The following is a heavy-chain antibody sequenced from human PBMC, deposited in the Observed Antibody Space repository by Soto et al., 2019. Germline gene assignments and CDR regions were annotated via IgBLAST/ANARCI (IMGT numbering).Heavy chain of an antibody. Sequence: PSETLSLTCAVSGYSISSGYHWGWIRQPPGKGLEWIGSIYHSGSTYYNPCLKSRVTISVDTSKNQFSLKLSSVTAADTAVYYCARDSYDHSDYWGQGTLVTVSS. D-gene: IGHD3-3*01. CDR2: IYHSGST. J-gene: IGHJ4*02. V-gene: IGHV4-38-2*02. CDR1: GYSISSGYH. CDR3: ARDSYDHSDY.